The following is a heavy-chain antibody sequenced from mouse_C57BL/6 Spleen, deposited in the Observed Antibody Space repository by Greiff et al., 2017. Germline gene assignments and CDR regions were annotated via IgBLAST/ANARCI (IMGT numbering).Heavy chain of an antibody. CDR1: GYTFTSYW. J-gene: IGHJ1*03. D-gene: IGHD1-1*01. Sequence: QVQLQQPGTELVKPGASVKLSCKASGYTFTSYWMHWVKQRPGQGLEWIGNINPSNGGTNYNEKFKSKATLTVDKSSSTAYMQLSSLTSEDSAVYYCARCRDYYGSSLWYFDVWGTGTTVTVSS. V-gene: IGHV1-53*01. CDR3: ARCRDYYGSSLWYFDV. CDR2: INPSNGGT.